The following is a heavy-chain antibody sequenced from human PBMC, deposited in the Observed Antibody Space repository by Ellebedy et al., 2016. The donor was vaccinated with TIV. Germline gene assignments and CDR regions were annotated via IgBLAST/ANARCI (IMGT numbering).Heavy chain of an antibody. V-gene: IGHV3-23*01. CDR2: ISGSGGST. CDR1: GFTFSNYA. J-gene: IGHJ3*02. D-gene: IGHD3-10*01. Sequence: GESLKISCVASGFTFSNYAMSWVRQGPGKGLEWVSSISGSGGSTYYADSVRGRFIISRDNSKNTLYLQMNSLRVEDTAVYYCAKVSLWFGELPDAFDIWGQGTMVTVSS. CDR3: AKVSLWFGELPDAFDI.